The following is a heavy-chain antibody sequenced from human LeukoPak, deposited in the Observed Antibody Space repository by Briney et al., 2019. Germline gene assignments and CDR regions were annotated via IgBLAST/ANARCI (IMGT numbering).Heavy chain of an antibody. CDR2: INTDGSTT. V-gene: IGHV3-74*01. CDR1: GFTFSSYW. J-gene: IGHJ4*02. Sequence: PGGSLRLSCAASGFTFSSYWLHWVRQAPGKGLVRVSRINTDGSTTTYADSVKGRFTLSRDNAKNTLYLQMNSLRAEDTAVYYCARGAAAAAVYYEYWGQGTLVTVSS. D-gene: IGHD6-13*01. CDR3: ARGAAAAAVYYEY.